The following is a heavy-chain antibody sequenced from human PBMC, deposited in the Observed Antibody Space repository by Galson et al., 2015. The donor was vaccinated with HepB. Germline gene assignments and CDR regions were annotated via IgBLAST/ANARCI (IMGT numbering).Heavy chain of an antibody. V-gene: IGHV3-7*03. D-gene: IGHD3-3*01. CDR2: IKEDGSEQ. J-gene: IGHJ6*02. Sequence: SLRLSCAASGFTFSNYWMSWVRQAPGKGLEWVANIKEDGSEQYYVDSVKGRFTISRDNAKKSLYLQMNSLRAEDTAVYYCARDNGTIFLPWGGGMDVWGQGTSLTVSS. CDR3: ARDNGTIFLPWGGGMDV. CDR1: GFTFSNYW.